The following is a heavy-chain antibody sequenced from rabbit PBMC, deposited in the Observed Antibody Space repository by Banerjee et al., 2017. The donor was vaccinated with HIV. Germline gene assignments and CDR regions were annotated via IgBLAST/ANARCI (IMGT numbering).Heavy chain of an antibody. J-gene: IGHJ4*01. CDR2: MYPDYGTI. V-gene: IGHV1S45*01. CDR1: GFSFSNKCV. CDR3: ARDLAGVIGWNFNL. Sequence: QEQLVESGGDLVKPEGSLTLTCTASGFSFSNKCVMCWVRQAPGKGLEWIAYMYPDYGTIDYANWVNGRFTMSLDNAQNTVFLLVPSLTAADTATYFCARDLAGVIGWNFNLWGPGPLVTVS. D-gene: IGHD4-1*01.